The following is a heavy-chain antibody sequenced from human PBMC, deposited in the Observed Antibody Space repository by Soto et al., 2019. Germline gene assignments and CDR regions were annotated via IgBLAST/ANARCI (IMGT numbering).Heavy chain of an antibody. J-gene: IGHJ3*02. CDR1: GYTFTGYY. CDR2: INPNSGGT. V-gene: IGHV1-2*04. Sequence: ASVKVSCKASGYTFTGYYMHWVRQAPGQGLEWMGWINPNSGGTNYAQKFQGWVTMTRDASISTAYMELSRLRSDDTAVYYCATTSIGARLDAFDIWGQRTMVTVSS. CDR3: ATTSIGARLDAFDI. D-gene: IGHD6-6*01.